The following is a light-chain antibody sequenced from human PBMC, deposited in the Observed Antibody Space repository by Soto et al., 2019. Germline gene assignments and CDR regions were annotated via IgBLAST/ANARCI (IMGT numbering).Light chain of an antibody. J-gene: IGKJ1*01. CDR2: GAS. CDR1: QSVSSSY. CDR3: HQFGRSPPWT. V-gene: IGKV3-20*01. Sequence: DIVLTQSPGTLSLSPGERATLSCRASQSVSSSYLTWYQQKPGQAPRLLTYGASSGAIGIPDRFSGSGSGTDFTLTISRLEPEDFAVYYCHQFGRSPPWTVGQGTKV.